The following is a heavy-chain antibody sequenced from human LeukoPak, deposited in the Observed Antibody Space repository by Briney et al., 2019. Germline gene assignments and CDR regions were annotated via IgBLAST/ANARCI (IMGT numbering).Heavy chain of an antibody. V-gene: IGHV1-3*04. CDR1: GYIFSIYT. CDR2: INTDNGNT. D-gene: IGHD5-24*01. CDR3: ANALARRSADAYDAFDI. J-gene: IGHJ3*02. Sequence: ASVKVSCKASGYIFSIYTIYWVRQAPGQRLEWMGWINTDNGNTKYSQKFQGRVTISRDTSATTANMELSSLRSEDTAVYYCANALARRSADAYDAFDIWGQGTMVTVSS.